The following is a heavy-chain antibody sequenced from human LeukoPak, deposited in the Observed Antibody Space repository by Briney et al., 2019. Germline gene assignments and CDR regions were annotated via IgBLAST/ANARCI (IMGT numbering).Heavy chain of an antibody. V-gene: IGHV4-59*08. Sequence: KPSETLSLTCTVSGGSISSYYWSWIRQPPGKGLEWIGYIYYSGSTNYNPSLKSRVTISVDTSKNQFSLKLSPVTAADTAVYYCAREHVVGATNAFDIWGQGTMVTVSS. J-gene: IGHJ3*02. CDR1: GGSISSYY. CDR3: AREHVVGATNAFDI. CDR2: IYYSGST. D-gene: IGHD1-26*01.